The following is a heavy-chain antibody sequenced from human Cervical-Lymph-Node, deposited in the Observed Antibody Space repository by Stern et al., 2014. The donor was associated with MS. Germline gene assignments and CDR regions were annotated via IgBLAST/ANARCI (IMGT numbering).Heavy chain of an antibody. CDR3: ARLASGLDY. J-gene: IGHJ4*02. CDR2: IDYTGST. D-gene: IGHD3-3*01. Sequence: VQLVESGPGLVKPSQTLSLTCTVSGGSISIDDYYWGWVRQFPGKGLEWMGYIDYTGSTYYSPSLESRVIMSVETSKNQFSLNLTSVTAADTAVYYCARLASGLDYWGQGTLVTVSS. CDR1: GGSISIDDYY. V-gene: IGHV4-31*03.